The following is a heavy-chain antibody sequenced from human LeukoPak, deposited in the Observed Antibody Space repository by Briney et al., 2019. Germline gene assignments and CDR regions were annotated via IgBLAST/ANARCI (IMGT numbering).Heavy chain of an antibody. V-gene: IGHV3-9*01. CDR3: AKVRSGGYGDYVGLTFDY. CDR2: ISWNSGSI. CDR1: GFTFDDYA. D-gene: IGHD4-17*01. Sequence: GGSLRLSCAASGFTFDDYAMPWVRHAPGKGLEWVSGISWNSGSIGYADSVKGRFTISRDNAKNSLYLQMNSLRAEDTALYYCAKVRSGGYGDYVGLTFDYWGQGTLVTVSS. J-gene: IGHJ4*02.